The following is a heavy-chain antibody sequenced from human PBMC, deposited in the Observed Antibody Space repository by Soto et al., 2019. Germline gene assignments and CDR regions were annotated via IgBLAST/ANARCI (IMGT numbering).Heavy chain of an antibody. CDR3: EREQAVASTVWLDP. Sequence: QVQLQESGPGLVKPSETLSLTCTVSGDSISSYFWSWIRQPAGMGLELIGRVHTSGTTTYNPSLKRRVTMSVNTSKSLFSQKLTSVTAADTAVYYCEREQAVASTVWLDPWGQGTLVTVSS. D-gene: IGHD6-19*01. V-gene: IGHV4-4*07. CDR1: GDSISSYF. J-gene: IGHJ5*02. CDR2: VHTSGTT.